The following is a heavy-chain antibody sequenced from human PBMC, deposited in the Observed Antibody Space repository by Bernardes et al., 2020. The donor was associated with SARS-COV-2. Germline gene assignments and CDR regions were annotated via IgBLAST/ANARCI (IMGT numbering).Heavy chain of an antibody. CDR1: GFTFDDYG. D-gene: IGHD1-1*01. V-gene: IGHV3-20*01. J-gene: IGHJ6*02. Sequence: VGSLRLSCAASGFTFDDYGMSWVRQAPGKGLEWVSGINWNGGSTGYADSVKGRFTISRDNAKNSLYLQMNSLRAEDTALYHCASLLGTEYYYGMDVWGQGTTVTVSS. CDR2: INWNGGST. CDR3: ASLLGTEYYYGMDV.